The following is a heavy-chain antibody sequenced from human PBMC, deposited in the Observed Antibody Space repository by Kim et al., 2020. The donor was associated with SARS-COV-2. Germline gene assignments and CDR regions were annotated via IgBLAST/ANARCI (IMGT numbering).Heavy chain of an antibody. CDR3: ASSAGSYSNFGWFDP. D-gene: IGHD3-10*01. CDR1: GGSISSGGYY. V-gene: IGHV4-31*03. J-gene: IGHJ5*02. CDR2: IYYSGST. Sequence: SETLSLTCTVSGGSISSGGYYWSWIRQHPGKGLEWIGYIYYSGSTYYNPSLKSRVTISVDTSKNQFSLKLSSVTAADTAVYYCASSAGSYSNFGWFDPWGQGTLVTVSS.